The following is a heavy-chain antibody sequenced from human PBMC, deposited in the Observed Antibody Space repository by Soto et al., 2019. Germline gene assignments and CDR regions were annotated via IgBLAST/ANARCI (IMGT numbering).Heavy chain of an antibody. Sequence: QVQLVQSGAEVKKPGSSVKVSCKASGGTFSSYTISWVRQAPGQGLEWMGRIIPILGIANYAQKFQGRVTITADKSTNTAYMELSSLRSEDTAVYYCARDRTYCGGDCYPYFDYWGQGTLVTVSS. CDR3: ARDRTYCGGDCYPYFDY. J-gene: IGHJ4*02. D-gene: IGHD2-21*02. CDR2: IIPILGIA. V-gene: IGHV1-69*08. CDR1: GGTFSSYT.